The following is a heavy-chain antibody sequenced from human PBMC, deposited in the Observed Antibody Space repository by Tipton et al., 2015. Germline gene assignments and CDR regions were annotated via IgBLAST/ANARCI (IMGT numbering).Heavy chain of an antibody. CDR2: LWNDGSNK. CDR3: ASDYCSSTTCFGFFDY. D-gene: IGHD2-2*01. V-gene: IGHV3-33*01. CDR1: GFTFSSYG. J-gene: IGHJ4*02. Sequence: YLRLSCAASGFTFSSYGMHWVRQAPGKGLEWVAGLWNDGSNKYYADSVKGRFTISRDNSKTTLYLQMNSLRVEDTAVYFCASDYCSSTTCFGFFDYWGQGTLVTVSS.